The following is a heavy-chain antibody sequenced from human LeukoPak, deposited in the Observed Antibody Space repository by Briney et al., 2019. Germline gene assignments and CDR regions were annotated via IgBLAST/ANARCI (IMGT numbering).Heavy chain of an antibody. J-gene: IGHJ4*02. CDR2: ISSSSSTI. CDR3: AREGPGYGSSWYA. Sequence: TGGSLRLSCAASGFTFSSYSMNWVRQAPGKGLEWVSYISSSSSTIYYADSVKGRFTISRDNAKNSLYLQMNSLRAEDTAVYYCAREGPGYGSSWYAWGQGTLVTVSS. CDR1: GFTFSSYS. D-gene: IGHD6-13*01. V-gene: IGHV3-48*01.